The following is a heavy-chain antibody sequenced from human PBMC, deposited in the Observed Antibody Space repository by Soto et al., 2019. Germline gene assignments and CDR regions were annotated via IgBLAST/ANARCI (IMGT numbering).Heavy chain of an antibody. CDR3: ARETVTQGPNWFDP. D-gene: IGHD3-16*01. CDR2: IYYSGST. CDR1: GGSISSGGYY. V-gene: IGHV4-31*03. J-gene: IGHJ5*02. Sequence: QVQLQESGPGLVKPSQTLSLTCTVSGGSISSGGYYWSWIRQHPGKGLEWIGYIYYSGSTYYNPSLMSRVTISVDTSKNQFSLKLSSVTAADTAVYYCARETVTQGPNWFDPWGQGTLVTVSS.